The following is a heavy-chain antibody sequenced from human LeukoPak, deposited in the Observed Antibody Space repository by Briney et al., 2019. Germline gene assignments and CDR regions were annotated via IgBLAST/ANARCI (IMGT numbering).Heavy chain of an antibody. D-gene: IGHD3-3*01. Sequence: GGSLRLSCAASGFTFSNAWMNWVRQAPGKGLEWVGRIKSKTDGGTTDYAAPVKGRFTISRDDSKNTLYLQMDSLKTEDTAVYYCTTLMYYDFWSGTDDYWGQGTLVTVSS. CDR3: TTLMYYDFWSGTDDY. V-gene: IGHV3-15*07. CDR2: IKSKTDGGTT. J-gene: IGHJ4*02. CDR1: GFTFSNAW.